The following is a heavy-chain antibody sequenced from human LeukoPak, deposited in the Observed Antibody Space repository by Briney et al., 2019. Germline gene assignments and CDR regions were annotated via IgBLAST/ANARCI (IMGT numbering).Heavy chain of an antibody. V-gene: IGHV4-4*07. Sequence: SETLSLTCTVSGGSISSYYWSWIRQPAGRGLEWIGRIYTSGSTNYNPSLKSRVTMSVDTSKNQFSLKLSSVTAADTAVYYCAGGGYSSRYYYGSGSYYTYFDYWGQGTLVTVSS. CDR2: IYTSGST. CDR1: GGSISSYY. J-gene: IGHJ4*02. D-gene: IGHD3-10*01. CDR3: AGGGYSSRYYYGSGSYYTYFDY.